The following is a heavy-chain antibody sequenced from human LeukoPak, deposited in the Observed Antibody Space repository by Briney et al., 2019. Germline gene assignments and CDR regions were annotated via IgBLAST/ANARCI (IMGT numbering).Heavy chain of an antibody. V-gene: IGHV4-34*01. Sequence: SETLSLTCAVYGGSFSGYYWSWIRQPPGKGLGWIGEINHSGSTNYNPSLKSRVTISVDTSKNQFSLKLSSVTAADTAVYYCASLYYMDVWGKGTTVTVSS. CDR1: GGSFSGYY. CDR2: INHSGST. J-gene: IGHJ6*03. CDR3: ASLYYMDV.